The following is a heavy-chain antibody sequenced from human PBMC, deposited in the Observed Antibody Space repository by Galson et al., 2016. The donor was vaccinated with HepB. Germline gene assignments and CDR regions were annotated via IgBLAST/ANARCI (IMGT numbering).Heavy chain of an antibody. CDR1: GFSFNNYG. Sequence: SLRLSCAASGFSFNNYGMHWVRQAPGKGLEWVAIIWSDGSSQLYADSVRGRFTISRDTSKNTLYLQMNSLRAEDTAVYYCASAPTLGYWGQGTLVTVSS. J-gene: IGHJ4*02. V-gene: IGHV3-33*01. CDR3: ASAPTLGY. CDR2: IWSDGSSQ. D-gene: IGHD3-16*01.